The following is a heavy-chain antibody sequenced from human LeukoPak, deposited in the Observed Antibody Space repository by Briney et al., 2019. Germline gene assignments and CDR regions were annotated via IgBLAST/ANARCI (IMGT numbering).Heavy chain of an antibody. V-gene: IGHV1-46*01. Sequence: ASVKVSCKASGCNFSSYYIQWVRQDAGQGLERMGLLNPSRGTTAYAPKFQGRVTMTRDTSSNTVYMELRGLRSDDTAIYYCARDATRGIGGSYDLDFWGQGSLVTVSS. D-gene: IGHD3-16*01. CDR3: ARDATRGIGGSYDLDF. CDR1: GCNFSSYY. CDR2: LNPSRGTT. J-gene: IGHJ4*02.